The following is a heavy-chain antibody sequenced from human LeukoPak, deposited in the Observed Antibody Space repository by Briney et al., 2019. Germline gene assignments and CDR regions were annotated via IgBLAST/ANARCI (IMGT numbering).Heavy chain of an antibody. CDR3: AGLSITIFGVADH. Sequence: PSETLSLTCTVSGGSISSYYWSWIRQPPGKGLEWIGYIYYSGSTNYNPSLKSRVTISVDTSKRQFSLRLSSVTAADTAVYYCAGLSITIFGVADHWGQGTLVTVSS. V-gene: IGHV4-59*01. J-gene: IGHJ4*02. CDR1: GGSISSYY. D-gene: IGHD3-3*01. CDR2: IYYSGST.